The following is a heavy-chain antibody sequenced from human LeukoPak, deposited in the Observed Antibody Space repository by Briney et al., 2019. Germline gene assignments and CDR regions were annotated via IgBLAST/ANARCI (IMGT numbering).Heavy chain of an antibody. D-gene: IGHD5-12*01. Sequence: GRSLRLSCAASGFTFSSYAIHWVRQAPGKGLEWVAVISYDGSNKYYADSVKGRFTISRDNSKNTLYLQMNSLRAEDTAVYYCARGSRLFGYDADYFDYWGQGTLVTVSS. J-gene: IGHJ4*02. CDR3: ARGSRLFGYDADYFDY. CDR2: ISYDGSNK. CDR1: GFTFSSYA. V-gene: IGHV3-30*04.